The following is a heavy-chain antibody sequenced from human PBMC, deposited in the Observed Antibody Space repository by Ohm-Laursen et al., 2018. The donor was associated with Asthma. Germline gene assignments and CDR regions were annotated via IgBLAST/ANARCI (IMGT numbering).Heavy chain of an antibody. Sequence: SSVKVSCKASGGTFSSYAISWVRQAPGQGLEWMGGIIPIFGIANYAQKFQGRVTITADKSTSTAYMELSSLRSEDTAVYYCARARTPGIHKYYFDYWGQGTLVTVSS. J-gene: IGHJ4*02. D-gene: IGHD6-13*01. CDR2: IIPIFGIA. V-gene: IGHV1-69*17. CDR3: ARARTPGIHKYYFDY. CDR1: GGTFSSYA.